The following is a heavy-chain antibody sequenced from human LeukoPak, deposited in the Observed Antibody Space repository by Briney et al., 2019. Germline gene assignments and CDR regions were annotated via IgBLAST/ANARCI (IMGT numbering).Heavy chain of an antibody. V-gene: IGHV3-21*01. CDR1: GFTFSSYS. Sequence: GGSLRLSCAASGFTFSSYSVNWVRQAPGKGLEWVSSISSSSSYIYYADSVKGRFTISRDNAKNSLYLQMNSLRAEDTAVYYCARALGQLISHFDSWGQGTLVTVSS. CDR3: ARALGQLISHFDS. J-gene: IGHJ4*02. D-gene: IGHD3-16*01. CDR2: ISSSSSYI.